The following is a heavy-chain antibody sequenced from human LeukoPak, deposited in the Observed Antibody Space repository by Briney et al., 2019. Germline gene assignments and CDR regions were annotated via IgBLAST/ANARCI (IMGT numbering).Heavy chain of an antibody. V-gene: IGHV3-48*01. Sequence: GGSLRLSCAASGFTFSSYSMNWVRQAPGKGLEWVSDISSSSSTIYYADSVKGRFTISRDNAKNSLYLEMNSLRAEDTAVYYCARGPSGPGWFGGYNWFDPWGQGTLVTVSS. J-gene: IGHJ5*02. CDR1: GFTFSSYS. CDR2: ISSSSSTI. CDR3: ARGPSGPGWFGGYNWFDP. D-gene: IGHD3-10*01.